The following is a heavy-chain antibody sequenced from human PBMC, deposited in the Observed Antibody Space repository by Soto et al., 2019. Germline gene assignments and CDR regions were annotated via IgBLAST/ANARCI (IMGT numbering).Heavy chain of an antibody. J-gene: IGHJ6*02. CDR3: ARDRRYSGYDSYYYGMDV. CDR1: GYTFTSYG. Sequence: EASVKVSCKASGYTFTSYGISWVRQAPGQGLEWMGWISAYNGNTNYAQKLQGRVTMTTDTSTSTAYMELRSLRSDDTAVYYCARDRRYSGYDSYYYGMDVWGQGTTVTVSS. D-gene: IGHD5-12*01. V-gene: IGHV1-18*01. CDR2: ISAYNGNT.